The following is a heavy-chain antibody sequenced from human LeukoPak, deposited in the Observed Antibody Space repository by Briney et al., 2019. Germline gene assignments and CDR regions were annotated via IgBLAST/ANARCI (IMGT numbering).Heavy chain of an antibody. V-gene: IGHV4-59*08. Sequence: PSETLSLTCTVSGGSISSYYWSWIRQPPGKGLEWIGYIYYSGSTNYNPSLKSRVTISVDTSKNPFSLKVSSVTAADTAVYYCASNYYGSGSLDYWGQGNLVTVSS. CDR1: GGSISSYY. CDR2: IYYSGST. J-gene: IGHJ4*02. D-gene: IGHD3-10*01. CDR3: ASNYYGSGSLDY.